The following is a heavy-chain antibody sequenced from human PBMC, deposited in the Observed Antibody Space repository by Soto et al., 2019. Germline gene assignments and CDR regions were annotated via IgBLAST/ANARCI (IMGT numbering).Heavy chain of an antibody. CDR1: GGSIRSGGFY. CDR2: IYYSGST. Sequence: QVQLQESGPGLVKPSQTLSLTCTVSGGSIRSGGFYWSWIRHHPGKGLEWIGYIYYSGSTYYNPSLKSRVTISVDTSKNQFSLRLSSVTAADTAVYYCARDPSGIAAEGWFDPWGQGTLVTVSS. J-gene: IGHJ5*02. V-gene: IGHV4-31*03. D-gene: IGHD6-13*01. CDR3: ARDPSGIAAEGWFDP.